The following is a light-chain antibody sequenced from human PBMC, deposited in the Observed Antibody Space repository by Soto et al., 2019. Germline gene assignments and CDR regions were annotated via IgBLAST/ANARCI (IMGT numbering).Light chain of an antibody. V-gene: IGKV3-20*01. CDR1: QSVSSSY. J-gene: IGKJ5*01. CDR3: QQYGNSLSIT. Sequence: EIVLTQSTGTLSLSPGERATLSCRASQSVSSSYLAWYQQKPGQAPRLIISGASSRATGIPDRFSGSGSGTDFTLTISRLEPEDFAVYYCQQYGNSLSITFGQGTRLEIK. CDR2: GAS.